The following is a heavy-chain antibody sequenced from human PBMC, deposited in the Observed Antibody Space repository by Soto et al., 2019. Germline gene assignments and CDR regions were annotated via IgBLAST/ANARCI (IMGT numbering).Heavy chain of an antibody. CDR3: ARDLTWIQLWSRTDAFDI. D-gene: IGHD5-18*01. J-gene: IGHJ3*02. CDR1: GYTFTSYG. Sequence: ASVKVSCKASGYTFTSYGISWVRQAPGQGLEWMGWINPNSGGTNYAQKFQGRVTMTRDTSISTAYMELSRLRSDDTAVYYCARDLTWIQLWSRTDAFDIWGQGTMVTVSS. V-gene: IGHV1-2*02. CDR2: INPNSGGT.